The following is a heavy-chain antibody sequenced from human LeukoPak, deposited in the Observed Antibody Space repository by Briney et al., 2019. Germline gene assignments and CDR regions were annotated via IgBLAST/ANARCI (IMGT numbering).Heavy chain of an antibody. D-gene: IGHD2-21*01. J-gene: IGHJ4*02. CDR2: VNPTDGGT. Sequence: ASVKVSCKASGYTFTSYYMHWVRQAPGQGLEWMGIVNPTDGGTKYAQNFQGRVAMTRDTSTSTVYMELSSLRSEDTAIYFCTRSGVVGATGDFDYWGQGTLVPVSS. CDR3: TRSGVVGATGDFDY. CDR1: GYTFTSYY. V-gene: IGHV1-46*03.